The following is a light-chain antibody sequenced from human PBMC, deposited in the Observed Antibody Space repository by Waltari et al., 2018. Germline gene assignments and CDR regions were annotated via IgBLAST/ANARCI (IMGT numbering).Light chain of an antibody. CDR3: QQRSNWPLT. V-gene: IGKV3-11*01. Sequence: ESVLTQSPATLSLSPGERATLSCRASQSVRSYLAWYQQKPGQAPRLLIYDTSNRATGIPARFSGSGSWTDFTLTISSLEPEDVAVYYCQQRSNWPLTFGGGTKVEI. CDR2: DTS. CDR1: QSVRSY. J-gene: IGKJ4*01.